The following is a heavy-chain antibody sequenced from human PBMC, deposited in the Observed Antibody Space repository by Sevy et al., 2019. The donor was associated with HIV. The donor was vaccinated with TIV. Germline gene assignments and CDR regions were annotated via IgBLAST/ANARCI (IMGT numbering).Heavy chain of an antibody. D-gene: IGHD2-2*01. J-gene: IGHJ4*02. CDR3: ANQPLTLISPPDS. CDR2: VYYSGST. Sequence: SETLSLTCTVSGDSISNSRYYWGWIRQPPGKGLEWIGSVYYSGSTYYNPSLKSRVTLSIDTSKNQFLLKVNSVTATVTAVYYCANQPLTLISPPDSWGQGTLVTVSS. V-gene: IGHV4-39*01. CDR1: GDSISNSRYY.